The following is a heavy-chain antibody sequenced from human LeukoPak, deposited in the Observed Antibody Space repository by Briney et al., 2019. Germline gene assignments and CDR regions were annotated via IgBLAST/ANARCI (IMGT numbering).Heavy chain of an antibody. CDR1: GGSIRSYY. J-gene: IGHJ4*02. CDR2: IYYSGNT. CDR3: ARAGSGYYVLDH. V-gene: IGHV4-59*01. Sequence: SETLSLTCTVSGGSIRSYYWSWIRQPRGKGLEWIGYIYYSGNTDSNPSLKSRVTISVDTSKNQFSLNLRSVTAADTAVYYCARAGSGYYVLDHWGQGTLVTVSS. D-gene: IGHD5-12*01.